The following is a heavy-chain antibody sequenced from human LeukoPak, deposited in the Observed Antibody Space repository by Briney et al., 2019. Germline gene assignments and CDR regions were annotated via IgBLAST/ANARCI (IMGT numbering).Heavy chain of an antibody. CDR2: ISSSGSTI. D-gene: IGHD5-18*01. J-gene: IGHJ4*02. V-gene: IGHV3-48*03. Sequence: GGSLRLSCAASGFTFSSYEMNWVRQAPGKGLEWVSYISSSGSTIYYADSVKGRFTISRDNAKNSLYLQMNSLRAEDTAVYYCARHLSGITGYTYGRGIDYWGQGTLVTVSS. CDR3: ARHLSGITGYTYGRGIDY. CDR1: GFTFSSYE.